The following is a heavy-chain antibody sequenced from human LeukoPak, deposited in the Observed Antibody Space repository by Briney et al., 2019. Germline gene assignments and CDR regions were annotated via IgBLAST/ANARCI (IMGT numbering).Heavy chain of an antibody. CDR1: GYTFTSYG. Sequence: ASVNVSCKASGYTFTSYGISWVRQAPGQGLEWMGWISVYNGNTNYAQKFQGRVTMTTDTSTSTAHMELRSLRSDDTAVYYCARQGYSGHSQGAADYWGQGTLVTVSS. J-gene: IGHJ4*02. V-gene: IGHV1-18*01. CDR2: ISVYNGNT. D-gene: IGHD4-23*01. CDR3: ARQGYSGHSQGAADY.